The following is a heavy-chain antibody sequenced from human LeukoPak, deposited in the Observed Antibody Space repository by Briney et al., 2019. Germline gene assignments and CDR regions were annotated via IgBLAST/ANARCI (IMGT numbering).Heavy chain of an antibody. CDR3: ARGGMITFGGVIPLPWFDP. V-gene: IGHV1-69*01. J-gene: IGHJ5*02. CDR2: IIPIFGTA. CDR1: GGTFSSYA. D-gene: IGHD3-16*02. Sequence: GASVKVSCKASGGTFSSYAISWVRQAPGQGLEWMGGIIPIFGTANYAQKFQGRVTITADESTSSAYMELSSLRSEDTAVYYCARGGMITFGGVIPLPWFDPWGQGTLVSVSS.